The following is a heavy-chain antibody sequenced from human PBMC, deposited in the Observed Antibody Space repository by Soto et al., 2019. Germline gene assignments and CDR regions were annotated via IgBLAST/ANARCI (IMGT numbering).Heavy chain of an antibody. CDR2: SNSGGSGT. CDR3: ARPEYGAGSHEP. Sequence: EVQLVESGGGLVQPGGSLRLSCAASGFTFSDYWMHWVRQAPGEGLVWVSRSNSGGSGTNYADSVKGRFTISRDNAKDRGHLQMNSRRAEDTAVYYCARPEYGAGSHEPWGQGTLVTVSS. V-gene: IGHV3-74*01. J-gene: IGHJ5*02. CDR1: GFTFSDYW. D-gene: IGHD3-10*01.